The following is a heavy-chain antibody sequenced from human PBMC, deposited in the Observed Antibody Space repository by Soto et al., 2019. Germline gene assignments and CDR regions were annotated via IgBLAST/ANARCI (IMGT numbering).Heavy chain of an antibody. CDR1: GFTFSNYE. V-gene: IGHV3-13*04. J-gene: IGHJ5*02. CDR3: ARATMIGLLSS. CDR2: IGLAGDK. D-gene: IGHD3-22*01. Sequence: GGSLRLSCAASGFTFSNYEMHWVRQAPGKGLEWVSGIGLAGDKYYPGSLMGRFTISRDNVENSLYLQMNSLRAGDTAVYYCARATMIGLLSSWGQGTLVTVSS.